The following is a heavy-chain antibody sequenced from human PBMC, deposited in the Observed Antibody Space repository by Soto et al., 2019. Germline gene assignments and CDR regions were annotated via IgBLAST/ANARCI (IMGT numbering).Heavy chain of an antibody. CDR3: ARGIPYGSGSYGYYFDY. V-gene: IGHV1-18*04. CDR1: GYTFTSYG. J-gene: IGHJ4*02. D-gene: IGHD3-10*01. Sequence: ASVKVSCKASGYTFTSYGISWVRQAPGRGLEWMGWISAYNGNTNYAQKLQGRVTMTTDTSTSTTYMELRSLRSDDTAVYYCARGIPYGSGSYGYYFDYWGPGTLVTVSS. CDR2: ISAYNGNT.